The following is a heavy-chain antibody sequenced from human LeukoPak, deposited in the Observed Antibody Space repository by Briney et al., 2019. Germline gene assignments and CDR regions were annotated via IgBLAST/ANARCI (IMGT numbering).Heavy chain of an antibody. CDR2: IIPIFGTA. CDR3: ARDGELLWFGESSYGMDV. J-gene: IGHJ6*04. V-gene: IGHV1-69*06. CDR1: GGTFSSYA. Sequence: SVKVSCKASGGTFSSYAISWVRQAPGQGLEWMGGIIPIFGTANYAQKFQGRVTITADKPTSTAYMELSSLRSEDTAVYYCARDGELLWFGESSYGMDVWGKGTTVTVSS. D-gene: IGHD3-10*01.